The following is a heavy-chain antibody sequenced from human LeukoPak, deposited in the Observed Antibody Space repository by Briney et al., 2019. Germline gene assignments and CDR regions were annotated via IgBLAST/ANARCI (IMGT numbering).Heavy chain of an antibody. CDR3: VKDLRGGGYYTSFDY. CDR2: INTNGDDT. J-gene: IGHJ4*02. CDR1: GFTFNTYE. D-gene: IGHD3-10*01. Sequence: GGPLRLSCAASGFTFNTYEMHWVRQAPGKGLEHVSTINTNGDDTYYADSVKGRFTISRNNSKRTLYHQMSSLRAEDTAVYYCVKDLRGGGYYTSFDYWGQGTLVTVSS. V-gene: IGHV3-64D*09.